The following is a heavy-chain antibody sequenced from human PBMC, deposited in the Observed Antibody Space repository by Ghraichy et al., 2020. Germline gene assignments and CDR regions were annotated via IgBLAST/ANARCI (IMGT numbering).Heavy chain of an antibody. V-gene: IGHV1-69*04. D-gene: IGHD3-3*02. CDR3: ARDYHFYDRKDNWFDP. CDR2: IIPFLGVT. Sequence: SVKVSCKVSGGTFNNYPINWVRQLPGQGLEWMGRIIPFLGVTNYAQKFQGRVTFTAVTSTSTANMYLSSLRSDDTAIYYCARDYHFYDRKDNWFDPWGQGTLGTVSS. CDR1: GGTFNNYP. J-gene: IGHJ5*02.